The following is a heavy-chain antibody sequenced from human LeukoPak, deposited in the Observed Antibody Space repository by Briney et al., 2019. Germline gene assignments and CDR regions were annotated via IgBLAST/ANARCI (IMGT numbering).Heavy chain of an antibody. Sequence: PGRSLRLSCAASGFTFSSYAMHWVRQAPGKGLEWVAVISYDGSNKYYADSVKGRFTISRDNSKNTLYLQMNSLRAEDTAVYYCARYAPGFQLDYWGQGTLVTVSS. V-gene: IGHV3-30*04. CDR2: ISYDGSNK. D-gene: IGHD2-2*01. J-gene: IGHJ4*02. CDR1: GFTFSSYA. CDR3: ARYAPGFQLDY.